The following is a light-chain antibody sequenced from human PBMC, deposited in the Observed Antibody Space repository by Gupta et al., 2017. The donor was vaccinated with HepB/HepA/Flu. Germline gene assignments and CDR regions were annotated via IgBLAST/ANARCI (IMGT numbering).Light chain of an antibody. CDR2: NDS. Sequence: SYVVTQPPSVSVAPGTTASITCGGNNIGTKGVHWYQQKPGQAPVMVIYNDSDRPSGIPERFSGSNSGSTATLTISRVEAGDEAEYYCQVWDSSNDSAVFGGGTKLTVL. CDR3: QVWDSSNDSAV. CDR1: NIGTKG. V-gene: IGLV3-21*04. J-gene: IGLJ2*01.